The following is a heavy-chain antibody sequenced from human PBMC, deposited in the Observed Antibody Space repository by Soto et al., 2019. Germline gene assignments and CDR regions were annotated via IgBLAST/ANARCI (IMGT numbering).Heavy chain of an antibody. CDR1: GFTFSSYS. CDR2: ISSSSSYI. D-gene: IGHD6-19*01. Sequence: NPGGSLRLSCAASGFTFSSYSMNWVRQAPGKGLEWVSSISSSSSYIYYADSAKGRFTISRDNAKNSLYLQMNSLRAEDTAVYYCARDPPIAVAGSYGYFDYWGQGTLVTVSS. CDR3: ARDPPIAVAGSYGYFDY. V-gene: IGHV3-21*01. J-gene: IGHJ4*02.